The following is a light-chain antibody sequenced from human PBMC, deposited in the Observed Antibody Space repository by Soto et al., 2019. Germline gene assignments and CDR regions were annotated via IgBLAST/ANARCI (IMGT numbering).Light chain of an antibody. CDR2: DAS. CDR1: QSVGSY. V-gene: IGKV3-11*01. Sequence: EIVLTQSPVTLSLSPGERATLSCRASQSVGSYLAWYQQQPGQAPRLLIYDASNRATGIPARFSSGGSGTEVSLITDSLLPADFVIYYCQQRSNWPPEAFGQGTRLEIK. J-gene: IGKJ5*01. CDR3: QQRSNWPPEA.